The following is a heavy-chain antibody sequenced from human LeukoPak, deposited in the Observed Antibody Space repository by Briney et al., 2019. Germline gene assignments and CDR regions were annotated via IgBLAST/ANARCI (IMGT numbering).Heavy chain of an antibody. J-gene: IGHJ4*02. CDR1: GFTFSSYG. Sequence: GGSLRLSCAASGFTFSSYGMSWVRQAPGKGLEWVSGISGSGGTTYYVDSVKGRFTISRDKSKNTLYLQMNSLRVEDTAVYYCAKGYYYGSGSYLVDYWGQGTLVTVSS. D-gene: IGHD3-10*01. V-gene: IGHV3-23*01. CDR2: ISGSGGTT. CDR3: AKGYYYGSGSYLVDY.